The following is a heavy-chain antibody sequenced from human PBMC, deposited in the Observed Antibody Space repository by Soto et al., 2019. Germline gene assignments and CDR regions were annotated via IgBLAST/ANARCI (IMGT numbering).Heavy chain of an antibody. V-gene: IGHV3-30*18. Sequence: PGGSLRLSCEASGFTFSSHGMHWVRQAPGKGLEWVAIITYDGSNTYYSDSMKGRFTISRDNSKNTLYLEMNSLRVEDTAIYHCAKVPRYIWIYGYFDYWGQGAQVTVSS. CDR3: AKVPRYIWIYGYFDY. CDR1: GFTFSSHG. J-gene: IGHJ4*02. CDR2: ITYDGSNT. D-gene: IGHD5-12*01.